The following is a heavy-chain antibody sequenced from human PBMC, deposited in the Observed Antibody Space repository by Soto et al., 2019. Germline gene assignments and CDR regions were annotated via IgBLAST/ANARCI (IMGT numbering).Heavy chain of an antibody. CDR1: GGSISSYY. CDR2: IYYSGST. CDR3: ARAKTRTIAAAGNSFFCCGMDV. Sequence: SETLSLTCTVSGGSISSYYWSWIRQPPGKGLEWIGYIYYSGSTNYNPSLKSRVTISVDTSKNQFSLKLSSVTAADTAVDYCARAKTRTIAAAGNSFFCCGMDVWGQGTTVTVSS. V-gene: IGHV4-59*01. J-gene: IGHJ6*02. D-gene: IGHD6-13*01.